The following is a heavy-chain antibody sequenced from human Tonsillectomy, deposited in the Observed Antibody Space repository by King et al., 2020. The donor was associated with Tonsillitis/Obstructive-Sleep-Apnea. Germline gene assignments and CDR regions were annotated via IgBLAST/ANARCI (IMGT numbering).Heavy chain of an antibody. CDR3: AKDVGGNSLFDF. CDR1: GFTFSDYG. V-gene: IGHV3-23*04. CDR2: VSGGGSNT. J-gene: IGHJ4*02. D-gene: IGHD4-23*01. Sequence: VQLVESGGGLIQPGGSLRLSCAASGFTFSDYGMSWVRQAPGKGLEWVPTVSGGGSNTHYADSVKGRFTISRDNSKNTLYLQMNSLRAEDTAVYYCAKDVGGNSLFDFWGQGTLVTVSS.